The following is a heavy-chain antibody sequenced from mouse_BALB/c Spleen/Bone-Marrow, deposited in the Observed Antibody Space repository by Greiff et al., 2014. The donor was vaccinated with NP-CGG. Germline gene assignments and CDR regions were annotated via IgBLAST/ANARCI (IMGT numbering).Heavy chain of an antibody. J-gene: IGHJ2*01. V-gene: IGHV3-1*02. D-gene: IGHD1-1*01. CDR3: ARIYYGSSYDY. CDR2: IHYSGST. Sequence: EVKLQESGPDLVKPSQSLSLTCTVTGYSITSGYSCHWIRQFPGNKLEWMGYIHYSGSTNYNPSLKSRISITRDTSKNQFFLQLNSVTTEDTATYYCARIYYGSSYDYWGQGTTLTVSS. CDR1: GYSITSGYS.